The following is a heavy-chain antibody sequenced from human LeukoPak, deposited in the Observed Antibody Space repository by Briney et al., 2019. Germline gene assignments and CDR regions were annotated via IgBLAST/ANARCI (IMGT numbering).Heavy chain of an antibody. D-gene: IGHD3-22*01. CDR2: TYYRSKWYD. CDR1: GDSVSSNSAA. CDR3: ARGHSGYLDS. J-gene: IGHJ4*02. V-gene: IGHV6-1*01. Sequence: SQTLSLTFAISGDSVSSNSAAWNWIRQSPSRGLEWLGRTYYRSKWYDAYAESVKSRVTIKPDTSRNQFSLQLDSVTPEDTAVYYCARGHSGYLDSWGQETLVTVSS.